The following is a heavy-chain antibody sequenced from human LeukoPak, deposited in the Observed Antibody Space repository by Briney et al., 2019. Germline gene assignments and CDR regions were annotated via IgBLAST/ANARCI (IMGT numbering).Heavy chain of an antibody. CDR1: GYTFTGYY. D-gene: IGHD1-7*01. J-gene: IGHJ6*02. Sequence: GASVKVSCKASGYTFTGYYIHWVRQAPGQGLEWMGWINPNSGGTNYAQKFQGRVTMTRDTSISTAYMELSRLRSDDTAVYYCARVRLELPVYYYYYGMDVWGQGTTVTVSS. V-gene: IGHV1-2*02. CDR2: INPNSGGT. CDR3: ARVRLELPVYYYYYGMDV.